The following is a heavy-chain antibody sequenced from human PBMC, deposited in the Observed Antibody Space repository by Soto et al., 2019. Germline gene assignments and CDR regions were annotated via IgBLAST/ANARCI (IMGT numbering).Heavy chain of an antibody. V-gene: IGHV1-24*01. D-gene: IGHD3-22*01. Sequence: GASVKVSCKVSGYTLTELSMHWVRQAPGKGLEWMGGFDPEDGETIYAQKFQGRVTMTEDTFTDTAYMELSSLRSEDTAVYYCATDHDYYDSSGYYLYAFDIWGQGTMVTVSS. CDR2: FDPEDGET. CDR3: ATDHDYYDSSGYYLYAFDI. CDR1: GYTLTELS. J-gene: IGHJ3*02.